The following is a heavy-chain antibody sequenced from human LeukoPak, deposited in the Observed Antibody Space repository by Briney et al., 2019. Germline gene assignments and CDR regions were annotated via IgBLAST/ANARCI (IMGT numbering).Heavy chain of an antibody. CDR3: ASSPGGSSWGLFDY. J-gene: IGHJ4*02. CDR2: IYYSGST. V-gene: IGHV4-59*08. Sequence: SCKASGYTFSDYGISWIRQPPGKGLEWIGYIYYSGSTNYNPSLKSRVTISVDTSKNQFSLKLSSVTAADTAVYYCASSPGGSSWGLFDYWGQGTLVTVSS. CDR1: GYTFSDYG. D-gene: IGHD6-13*01.